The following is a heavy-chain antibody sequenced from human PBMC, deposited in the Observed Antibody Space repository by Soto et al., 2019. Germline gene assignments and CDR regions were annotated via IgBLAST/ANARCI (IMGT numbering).Heavy chain of an antibody. J-gene: IGHJ4*02. CDR1: GGIFSTYA. V-gene: IGHV1-69*01. Sequence: QVQLVQSGAEVKKPGSSVKVSCKASGGIFSTYAISWLGQAPGQGLEWMGGIIPIFGTPNYAQRFQGRDTITAGESTSTAYMELSRLRSEDTAVYYCARDRGDYGSGNYYNRIDFWGQGTLVTVSS. D-gene: IGHD3-10*01. CDR3: ARDRGDYGSGNYYNRIDF. CDR2: IIPIFGTP.